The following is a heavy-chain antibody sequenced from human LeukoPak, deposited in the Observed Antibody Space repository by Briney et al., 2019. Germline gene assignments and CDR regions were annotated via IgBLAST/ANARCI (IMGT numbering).Heavy chain of an antibody. CDR1: GYSISSGYH. V-gene: IGHV4-38-2*01. CDR2: MSHSGST. D-gene: IGHD4-11*01. Sequence: SETLSLTCAVSGYSISSGYHWAWIRQPPGKGLEWIGSMSHSGSTYYNPSLKSRVTISVDTSKNQFSLKLSSVTAADTAVYYCARVTTHYYYYYMDVWGKGTTVTVSS. J-gene: IGHJ6*03. CDR3: ARVTTHYYYYYMDV.